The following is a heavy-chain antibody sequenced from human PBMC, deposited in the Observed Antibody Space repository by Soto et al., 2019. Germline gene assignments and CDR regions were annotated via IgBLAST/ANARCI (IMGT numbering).Heavy chain of an antibody. J-gene: IGHJ4*02. CDR2: IYWNDDK. V-gene: IGHV2-5*01. Sequence: QITLKESGPTLVRPTQTLTLTCTFSGFSLSTSGLGVGWIRQPPGKALEWLALIYWNDDKRYSPSLKARLTTTQDTSKNQVVLTITNMDPVDTATYYCAHRHSGSYLFDYCGQGTQVTVS. CDR1: GFSLSTSGLG. CDR3: AHRHSGSYLFDY. D-gene: IGHD6-19*01.